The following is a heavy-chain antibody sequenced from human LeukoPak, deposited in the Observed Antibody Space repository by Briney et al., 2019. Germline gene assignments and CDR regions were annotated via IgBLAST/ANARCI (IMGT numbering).Heavy chain of an antibody. CDR3: TRVEETATTAAIIRKYSYYYYYMDV. CDR1: GFTFTSYG. J-gene: IGHJ6*03. Sequence: GGSLRLSCAASGFTFTSYGMHWVRQAPGKGLEWVANIKQDGSEKHYVDSVKGRFTISRDNAKNSLYLQMSSLRAEDTAVYYCTRVEETATTAAIIRKYSYYYYYMDVWGKGNTVTVSS. D-gene: IGHD4-11*01. CDR2: IKQDGSEK. V-gene: IGHV3-7*01.